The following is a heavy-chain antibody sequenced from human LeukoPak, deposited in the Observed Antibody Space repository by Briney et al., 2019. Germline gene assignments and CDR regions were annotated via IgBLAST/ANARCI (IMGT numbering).Heavy chain of an antibody. CDR1: GFTFSSYS. D-gene: IGHD6-6*01. Sequence: GGSLRLSCAASGFTFSSYSMNWVRQAPGKGLEWVSSISSSSSYTYYADSVKGRFTISRDNAKNTLYLQMNSLRAEDTAVYYCAKETSIGGAFDIWGQGTMVTVSS. J-gene: IGHJ3*02. V-gene: IGHV3-21*04. CDR3: AKETSIGGAFDI. CDR2: ISSSSSYT.